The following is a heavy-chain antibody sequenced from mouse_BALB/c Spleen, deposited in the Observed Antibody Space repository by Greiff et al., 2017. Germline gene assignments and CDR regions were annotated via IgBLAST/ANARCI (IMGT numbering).Heavy chain of an antibody. J-gene: IGHJ4*01. CDR3: ARNCDYGEGYAMDY. CDR2: IWGGGST. Sequence: VQLVESGPGLVAPSQSLSITCTASGFSLSRYSVHWVRQHPGKGLEWLGMIWGGGSTDYNSALKSRLSISKDNSKSQVFLKMNSLQTDDTAMYYCARNCDYGEGYAMDYWGQGTSVTVSS. D-gene: IGHD2-4*01. CDR1: GFSLSRYS. V-gene: IGHV2-6-4*01.